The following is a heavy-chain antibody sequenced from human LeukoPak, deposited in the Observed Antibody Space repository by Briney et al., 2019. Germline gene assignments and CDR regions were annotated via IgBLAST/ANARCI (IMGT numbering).Heavy chain of an antibody. D-gene: IGHD6-13*01. V-gene: IGHV4-38-2*02. Sequence: SETLSLTCTVSGYSISSGYYWGWIRQPPGKGLEWIGSIYYSGSTYYNPSLKSRVTISVDTSKDQFSLKLSSVSTADTAVYYCARRGSSWKYNWFDPWGQGTLVTVSS. CDR3: ARRGSSWKYNWFDP. J-gene: IGHJ5*02. CDR1: GYSISSGYY. CDR2: IYYSGST.